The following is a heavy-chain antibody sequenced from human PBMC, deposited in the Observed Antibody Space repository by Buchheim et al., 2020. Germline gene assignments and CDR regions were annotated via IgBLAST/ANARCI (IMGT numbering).Heavy chain of an antibody. CDR2: INRDGSST. J-gene: IGHJ3*01. V-gene: IGHV3-74*01. CDR3: ARPRPSGIPDGFDL. CDR1: GFTFSTYW. D-gene: IGHD3-10*01. Sequence: EVQLVESGGGLVQPGGSLRLSCAASGFTFSTYWMHWVRQAPGKGLVWVARINRDGSSTTYADSVKGRFTISRDNAKNKRYVQMNSLRAEDTAVYYCARPRPSGIPDGFDLWGQGT.